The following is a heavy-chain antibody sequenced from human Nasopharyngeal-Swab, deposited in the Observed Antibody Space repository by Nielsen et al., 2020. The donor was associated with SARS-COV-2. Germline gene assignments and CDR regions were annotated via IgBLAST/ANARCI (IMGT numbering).Heavy chain of an antibody. Sequence: ASVKVSCKASGYTFSDYYMHWVRQAPGQGLEWMGRVHPNSGDTLYAQEFQGRVTMTGDTSIGTAYMELRRLISDDTAVYYCVRDDGGVPGIPETGPPGAFWGQGTLVTVSS. V-gene: IGHV1-2*06. D-gene: IGHD6-13*01. J-gene: IGHJ4*02. CDR2: VHPNSGDT. CDR1: GYTFSDYY. CDR3: VRDDGGVPGIPETGPPGAF.